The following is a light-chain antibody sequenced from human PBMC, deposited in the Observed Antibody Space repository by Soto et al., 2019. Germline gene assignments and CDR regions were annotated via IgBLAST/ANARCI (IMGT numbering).Light chain of an antibody. Sequence: QSVLTQPASVSGSPGQSITISCTGTSSDVGGYNYVSWYQHHPGKAPKLLIYDVSNRPSGVSNRFSGSKSDNTASLTISGLQPEDEADYYCSSYTTSNTRQTVFGTGTKVTLL. J-gene: IGLJ1*01. V-gene: IGLV2-14*03. CDR3: SSYTTSNTRQTV. CDR2: DVS. CDR1: SSDVGGYNY.